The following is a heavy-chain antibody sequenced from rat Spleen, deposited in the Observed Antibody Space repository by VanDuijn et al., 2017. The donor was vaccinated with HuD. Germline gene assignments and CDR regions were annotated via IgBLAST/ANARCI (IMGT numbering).Heavy chain of an antibody. Sequence: EVQLQESGPGLVKPSQSLSLTCSVTGYSITSNYWGWIRKFPGNKMEWIGHISYSGSTSYNPSLKSRISITRDTSKNQFFLQLNSVTTEDTATYYCARRAYYDGTLVYWYFDFWGPGTMVTVSS. V-gene: IGHV3-1*01. D-gene: IGHD1-12*02. CDR1: GYSITSNY. CDR2: ISYSGST. J-gene: IGHJ1*01. CDR3: ARRAYYDGTLVYWYFDF.